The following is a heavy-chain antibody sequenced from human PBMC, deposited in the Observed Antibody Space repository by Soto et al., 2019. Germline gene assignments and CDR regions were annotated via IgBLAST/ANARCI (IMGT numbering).Heavy chain of an antibody. CDR1: GFTFSSYS. Sequence: GGSLRLSCAASGFTFSSYSMNWVRQAPGKGLEWVSYISSSSTIYYADSVKGRFTISRDNAKNSLYLQMNSLRAEDMAVYYCARDLRHSSSSPDYWGQGTLVTVSS. CDR3: ARDLRHSSSSPDY. D-gene: IGHD6-6*01. J-gene: IGHJ4*02. CDR2: ISSSSTI. V-gene: IGHV3-48*04.